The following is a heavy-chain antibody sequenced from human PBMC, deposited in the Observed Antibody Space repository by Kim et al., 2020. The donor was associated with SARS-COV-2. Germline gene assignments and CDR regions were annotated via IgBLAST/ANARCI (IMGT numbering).Heavy chain of an antibody. CDR1: GFTFSSYG. CDR3: ARDDSSGLYYYYGMDV. V-gene: IGHV3-33*05. D-gene: IGHD3-22*01. Sequence: GGSLRLSCAVSGFTFSSYGMHWVRQAPGKGLDWVAVISYDGSNKYYADSVKGRFTISRDNSKNTLYLQMNSLRAEDTAVYYCARDDSSGLYYYYGMDVWG. CDR2: ISYDGSNK. J-gene: IGHJ6*01.